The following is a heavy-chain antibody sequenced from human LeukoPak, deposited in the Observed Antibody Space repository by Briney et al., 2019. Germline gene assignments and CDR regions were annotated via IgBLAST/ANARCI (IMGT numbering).Heavy chain of an antibody. CDR3: ARAQGRDGYNSFDY. CDR2: INPNSGGT. V-gene: IGHV1-2*02. Sequence: ASVKVSCKASGYTFTGYYMHWVRQAPGQGLEWMGWINPNSGGTNYAQKFQGRVTMTRDTSISTAYMELSRLGSDDTAVYYCARAQGRDGYNSFDYWGQGTLVTVSS. D-gene: IGHD5-24*01. CDR1: GYTFTGYY. J-gene: IGHJ4*02.